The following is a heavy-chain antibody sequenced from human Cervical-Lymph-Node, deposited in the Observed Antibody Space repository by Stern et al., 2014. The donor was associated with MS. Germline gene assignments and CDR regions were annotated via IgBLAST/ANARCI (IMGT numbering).Heavy chain of an antibody. J-gene: IGHJ6*02. Sequence: VQLVESGGGVVPAGRSLRLSCADSGSTFSKSALHWVRQAPGKGLEWVAVISHDGSNKQYGDSVKGRLAISRDNSRNTLSLEIYSLRAEDTAVYYCVRTESFYYYDGMDVWGHGTTVIVSS. CDR2: ISHDGSNK. V-gene: IGHV3-30*09. CDR1: GSTFSKSA. CDR3: VRTESFYYYDGMDV.